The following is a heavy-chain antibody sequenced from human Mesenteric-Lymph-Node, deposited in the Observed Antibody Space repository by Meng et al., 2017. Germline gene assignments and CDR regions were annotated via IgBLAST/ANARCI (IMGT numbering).Heavy chain of an antibody. CDR3: ARGRVGSGTLRGLDY. Sequence: QVPRTGSGPGPGNPSGTLSLTCAVSGGSFSGYYWNWIRQSPGKGLEWLGEINQSGSTAYNPSLKSRITISVDTSQSQFSLNLHSVTAADTAVYYCARGRVGSGTLRGLDYWGQGTLVTVSS. D-gene: IGHD3-10*01. V-gene: IGHV4-34*10. CDR2: INQSGST. J-gene: IGHJ4*02. CDR1: GGSFSGYY.